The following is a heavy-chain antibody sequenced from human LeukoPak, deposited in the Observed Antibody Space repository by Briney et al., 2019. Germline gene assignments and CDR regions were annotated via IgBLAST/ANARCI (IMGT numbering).Heavy chain of an antibody. J-gene: IGHJ4*02. CDR2: ISGNSGDI. V-gene: IGHV3-11*05. CDR1: GFTFSDYY. Sequence: PGGSLRLSCTVSGFTFSDYYMTWVRQAPGKGLEWLSYISGNSGDINYLDSVRGRFTIPRDNAKNSLYLQMNSLRVEDTAVYYCTRDPRRLDYLGQGTLVTVSS. CDR3: TRDPRRLDY.